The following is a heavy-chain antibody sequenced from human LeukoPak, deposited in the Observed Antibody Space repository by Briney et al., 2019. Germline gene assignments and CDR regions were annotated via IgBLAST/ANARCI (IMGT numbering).Heavy chain of an antibody. CDR2: ISYDGSNK. CDR3: ARGDDYIWGSYRPFDY. D-gene: IGHD3-16*02. Sequence: PGGSLRLSCAASAFTFSSYAVHWVRQAPGKGLEWVAVISYDGSNKYYADSVKGRLTISRDNSRNTLHLQMNSLRADDTAVYYCARGDDYIWGSYRPFDYWGQGTLVTVSS. V-gene: IGHV3-30*04. J-gene: IGHJ4*02. CDR1: AFTFSSYA.